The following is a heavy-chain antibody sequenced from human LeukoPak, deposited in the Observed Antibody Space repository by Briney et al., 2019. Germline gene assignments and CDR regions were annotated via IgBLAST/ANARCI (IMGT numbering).Heavy chain of an antibody. V-gene: IGHV3-30-3*01. CDR2: ISYDGSNK. J-gene: IGHJ6*02. CDR3: ARDLTSGSYFGDYYYGMDV. D-gene: IGHD1-26*01. CDR1: GFTFSSYA. Sequence: PGGSLRLSCAASGFTFSSYAMHWVRQAPGKGLEWVAVISYDGSNKYYADCVKGRFTISRDNSKNTLYLQMNSLRAEDTAVYYCARDLTSGSYFGDYYYGMDVWGQGTTVTVSS.